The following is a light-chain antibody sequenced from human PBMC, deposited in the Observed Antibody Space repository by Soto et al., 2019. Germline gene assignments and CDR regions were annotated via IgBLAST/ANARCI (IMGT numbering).Light chain of an antibody. CDR2: DVS. Sequence: QSALTQPASVSGSPGLSIAISCTGTSRDVGGYNSVSWYQQQPGKVPKLMIYDVSNRPSGVSNRFSGSKSGNTASLTISGLQAEHEGDYYCSSYTTGGSYVFGTGTKLTVL. CDR1: SRDVGGYNS. J-gene: IGLJ1*01. V-gene: IGLV2-14*01. CDR3: SSYTTGGSYV.